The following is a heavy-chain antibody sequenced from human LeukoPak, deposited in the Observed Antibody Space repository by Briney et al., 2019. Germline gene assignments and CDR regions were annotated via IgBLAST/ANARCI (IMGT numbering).Heavy chain of an antibody. J-gene: IGHJ4*02. V-gene: IGHV4-4*07. D-gene: IGHD3-9*01. Sequence: PSETLSLTCAVYGGSFSGYYWSWIRQPAGKGLEWIGRIYTSGSTNYNPSLKSRVTISVDTSKNQFSVKLTSVTAADTAVYFCARDDWVYWGQGTLVTVSS. CDR3: ARDDWVY. CDR2: IYTSGST. CDR1: GGSFSGYY.